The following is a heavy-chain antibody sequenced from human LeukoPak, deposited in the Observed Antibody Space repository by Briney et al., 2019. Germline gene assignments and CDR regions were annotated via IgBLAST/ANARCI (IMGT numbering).Heavy chain of an antibody. V-gene: IGHV3-23*01. Sequence: GSLRLSCVASGFIFDNYAMAWVRQAPGKGLEWVSGISGSAERMYYADSVRGRFTISRDKSKNTLFLQLNSLRADDTAVYFCAKRDYPSPTDFYPLFDYWGQGALVTVSS. D-gene: IGHD3/OR15-3a*01. CDR2: ISGSAERM. J-gene: IGHJ4*02. CDR3: AKRDYPSPTDFYPLFDY. CDR1: GFIFDNYA.